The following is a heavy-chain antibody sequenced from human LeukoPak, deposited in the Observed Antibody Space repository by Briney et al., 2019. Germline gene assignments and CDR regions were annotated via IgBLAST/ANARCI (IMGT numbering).Heavy chain of an antibody. V-gene: IGHV3-66*01. J-gene: IGHJ4*02. CDR2: IYSGGTT. Sequence: PGGSLRLSWAASGFTVSSNYMSWVRQAPGKGLEWVSIIYSGGTTYYADTVKGRFTISRDNSKNTLYLQMNSLRAEDTAVYYCARGYHSSVWGQGTLVTVSS. CDR3: ARGYHSSV. D-gene: IGHD3-22*01. CDR1: GFTVSSNY.